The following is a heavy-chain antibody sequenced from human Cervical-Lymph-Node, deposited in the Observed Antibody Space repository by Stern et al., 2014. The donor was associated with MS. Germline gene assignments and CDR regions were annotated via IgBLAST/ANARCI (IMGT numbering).Heavy chain of an antibody. CDR2: INPNPESDDT. CDR3: ARETYRTIGDRPRKEAYDY. CDR1: GYTFSGYY. J-gene: IGHJ4*02. D-gene: IGHD4/OR15-4a*01. Sequence: VQLVESGAEVKKPGASVKVSCKASGYTFSGYYMHWVRQAPGQGLEWMGWINPNPESDDTYYTQKFQGRVTMTRDTSISTVFMELSSLRSDDTAVYYCARETYRTIGDRPRKEAYDYWGQGTLVTVSS. V-gene: IGHV1-2*02.